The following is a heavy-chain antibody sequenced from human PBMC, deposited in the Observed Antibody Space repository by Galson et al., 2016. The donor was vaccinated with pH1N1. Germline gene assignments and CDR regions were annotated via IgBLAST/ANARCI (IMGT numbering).Heavy chain of an antibody. V-gene: IGHV1-69*05. CDR2: IIGVFGAT. Sequence: QSGAEVKKPGESLKISCKASGGIFNSNAVSWVRQAPGQGLEWMGGIIGVFGATKYAEKFQGRLTITTDESRSLVSMELSSLTSADTAIYYCAKSGGYHLLGNWFDPWGQGTLVTVSS. CDR3: AKSGGYHLLGNWFDP. CDR1: GGIFNSNA. J-gene: IGHJ5*02. D-gene: IGHD1-26*01.